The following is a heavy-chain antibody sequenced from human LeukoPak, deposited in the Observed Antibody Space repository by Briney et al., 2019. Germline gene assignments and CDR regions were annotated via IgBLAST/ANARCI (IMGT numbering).Heavy chain of an antibody. V-gene: IGHV1-18*01. J-gene: IGHJ6*02. CDR2: ISAYNGNT. D-gene: IGHD1-1*01. CDR1: GYTFTSYG. Sequence: ASVKVSCKASGYTFTSYGISWVRQAPGQGLEWMGWISAYNGNTNYAQKLQGRVTMTTDTSTSTAYMELRSLRSDDTAVYYCERGFGSTTGHYYYYYGMDVWGQGTTVTVSS. CDR3: ERGFGSTTGHYYYYYGMDV.